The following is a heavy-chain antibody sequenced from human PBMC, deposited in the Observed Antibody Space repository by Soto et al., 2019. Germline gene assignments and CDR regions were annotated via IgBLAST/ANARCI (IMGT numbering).Heavy chain of an antibody. V-gene: IGHV1-8*01. CDR3: ARGRNGMEV. J-gene: IGHJ6*01. Sequence: QVQLVQSGAEVKKPGASVKVSCKASGDPFSNYDIKWVRQATGQGLEWMGWMNPNSGNTGSARKFQGRVTMTRTTSISTADMELSSLRSEDTAVYYCARGRNGMEVWGQGTTVTVSS. CDR1: GDPFSNYD. CDR2: MNPNSGNT.